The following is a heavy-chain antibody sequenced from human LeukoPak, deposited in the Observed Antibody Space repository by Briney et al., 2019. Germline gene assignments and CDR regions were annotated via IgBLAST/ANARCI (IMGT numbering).Heavy chain of an antibody. V-gene: IGHV4-39*07. CDR2: IYYSGST. CDR3: ARERGGGGFGVVIKRSYYYMDV. D-gene: IGHD3-3*01. CDR1: GGSISSSSYY. Sequence: PSETLSLTCTVSGGSISSSSYYWGWIRQPPGKGLEWIGSIYYSGSTYYNPSLKSRVTISVDTSKNQFSLKLSSVTAEDTAVYYCARERGGGGFGVVIKRSYYYMDVWGKGTTVTVSS. J-gene: IGHJ6*03.